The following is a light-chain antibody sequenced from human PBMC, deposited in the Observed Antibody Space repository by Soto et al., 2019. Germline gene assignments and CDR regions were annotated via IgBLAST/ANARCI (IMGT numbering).Light chain of an antibody. CDR2: KAS. Sequence: DIQMTQSPSTLSASVGDRVTITCRASQSISSWLAWYQQKPGKAPKLLIYKASSLESGVPSRFSGSGSGTDFTLTISRLEPEDFAVYYCQQYGSSLPWTFGQGTKVDIK. V-gene: IGKV1-5*03. CDR3: QQYGSSLPWT. CDR1: QSISSW. J-gene: IGKJ1*01.